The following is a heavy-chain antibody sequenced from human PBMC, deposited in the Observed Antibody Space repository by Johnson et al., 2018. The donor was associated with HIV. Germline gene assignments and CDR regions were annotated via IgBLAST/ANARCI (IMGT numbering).Heavy chain of an antibody. D-gene: IGHD1-26*01. J-gene: IGHJ3*02. CDR3: ARGRFDIVGGTIGWSAFDI. Sequence: MQLVESGGGVVQPGRSPRLSCAASEFSFSTYALHWVRQAPGEGLEWVAVISYDGVNKYYADSVKGRFTVSRDNSKNTLYLQMTSLRTEDTAVYYCARGRFDIVGGTIGWSAFDIWGQGTMVTVSS. CDR2: ISYDGVNK. V-gene: IGHV3-30*04. CDR1: EFSFSTYA.